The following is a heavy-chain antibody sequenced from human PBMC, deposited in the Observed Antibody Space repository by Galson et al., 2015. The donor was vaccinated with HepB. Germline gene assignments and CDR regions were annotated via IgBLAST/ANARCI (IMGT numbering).Heavy chain of an antibody. V-gene: IGHV1-69*13. Sequence: SVKVSCKASGGTFSSYAISWVRQAPGQGLEWMGGIIPIFGTANYAQKFRGRVTITADESTSTAYMELSSLRSEDTAAYCCARGEGYCSSTSCYTGWFDPWGQGTLVTVSS. CDR3: ARGEGYCSSTSCYTGWFDP. CDR2: IIPIFGTA. D-gene: IGHD2-2*02. J-gene: IGHJ5*02. CDR1: GGTFSSYA.